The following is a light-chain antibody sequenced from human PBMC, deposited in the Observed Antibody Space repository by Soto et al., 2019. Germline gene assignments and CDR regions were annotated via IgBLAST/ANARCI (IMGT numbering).Light chain of an antibody. CDR3: SSYTSSGTLGV. V-gene: IGLV2-14*01. CDR2: NVS. CDR1: SSDVDSYNY. J-gene: IGLJ2*01. Sequence: QSALTQPASVSGSPGQSITISCTGTSSDVDSYNYVSWYQQYPGKAPKLMIYNVSNRPSGVSNRFSGSKSGNTASLTISGLQAEDEADYYCSSYTSSGTLGVFGGGTQLTVL.